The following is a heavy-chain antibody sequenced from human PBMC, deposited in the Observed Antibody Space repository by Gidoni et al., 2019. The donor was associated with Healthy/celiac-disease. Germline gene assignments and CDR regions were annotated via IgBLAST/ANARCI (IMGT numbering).Heavy chain of an antibody. CDR1: GYTFTSYA. CDR3: ARDPMTTVTYGWFDP. Sequence: QVQLVQSGAEVKKPGASVKVSCKASGYTFTSYAMHWVRQAPGQRLEWMGWINAGNGNTKDSQKFQGRVTITRDTSASTAYMELSSLRSEDTAVYYCARDPMTTVTYGWFDPWGQGTLVTVSS. CDR2: INAGNGNT. V-gene: IGHV1-3*01. J-gene: IGHJ5*02. D-gene: IGHD4-17*01.